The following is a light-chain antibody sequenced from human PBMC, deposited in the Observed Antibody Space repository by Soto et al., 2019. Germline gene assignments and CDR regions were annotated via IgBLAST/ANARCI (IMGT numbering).Light chain of an antibody. V-gene: IGKV3-11*01. J-gene: IGKJ4*01. CDR1: QIIYGE. Sequence: EVVLTQSPATLSLSPGERATLSCRASQIIYGELNWYQQKPGQAPRLLIYDTFNRATGIPNRFSGSGSGTDFTLTISSLEPEDFGLYYCQQRRDWPITFGGGTKVEIK. CDR2: DTF. CDR3: QQRRDWPIT.